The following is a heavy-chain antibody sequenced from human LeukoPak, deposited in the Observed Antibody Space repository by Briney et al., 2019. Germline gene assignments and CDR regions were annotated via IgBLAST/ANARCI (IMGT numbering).Heavy chain of an antibody. CDR3: AKDQGEDIAVVVAGQNNWFDP. D-gene: IGHD2-15*01. Sequence: PGGSLRLSCAASGFTFSSYAMSWVRQAPGKGLEWVSAISGSGGSTYYADSVKGRFTISRDNSKNTLYLQMNSLRAEDTAVYYCAKDQGEDIAVVVAGQNNWFDPWGQGTLVTVSS. V-gene: IGHV3-23*01. CDR2: ISGSGGST. CDR1: GFTFSSYA. J-gene: IGHJ5*02.